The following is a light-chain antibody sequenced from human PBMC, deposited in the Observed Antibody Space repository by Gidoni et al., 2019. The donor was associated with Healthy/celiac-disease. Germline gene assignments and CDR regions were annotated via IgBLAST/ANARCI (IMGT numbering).Light chain of an antibody. CDR1: QSVSSRY. J-gene: IGKJ3*01. CDR2: GAS. Sequence: MVSTQSPGTLSLSPGERATLSCRVSQSVSSRYLDWYQQKPGQAPRLLIHGASSRATGIPDRFSGSGSGPDFTLTISSLGPEDFAVYYCQQYCSSPFTFGPGTKVDIK. CDR3: QQYCSSPFT. V-gene: IGKV3-20*01.